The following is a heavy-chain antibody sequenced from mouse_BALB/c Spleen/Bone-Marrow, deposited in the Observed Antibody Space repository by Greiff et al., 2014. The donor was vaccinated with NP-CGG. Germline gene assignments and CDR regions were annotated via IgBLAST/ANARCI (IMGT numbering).Heavy chain of an antibody. D-gene: IGHD1-1*01. J-gene: IGHJ3*01. Sequence: VKLMESGPQLVRPGASVEISCKASGYSFTSYWMHWVKQRPGQGLEWIGKIDPSDSETRLNQKFKDKATLTVDKSSSTAYMQLSSPTSEDSAVYYCAREGDYYGSSAYWGQGTLVTVSA. CDR3: AREGDYYGSSAY. CDR1: GYSFTSYW. V-gene: IGHV1S126*01. CDR2: IDPSDSET.